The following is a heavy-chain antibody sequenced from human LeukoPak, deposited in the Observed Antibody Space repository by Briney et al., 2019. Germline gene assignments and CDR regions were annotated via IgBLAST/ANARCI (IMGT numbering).Heavy chain of an antibody. Sequence: PSETLSLTCTASGASISGHYLTWIRQPPGKGLEWIGYISHIGSTNYNPSLKSRVTISVDTSKNQFSLKLTSVTAADTAFYYCARDRISINALDMWGQGTMVTVSS. CDR3: ARDRISINALDM. V-gene: IGHV4-59*11. D-gene: IGHD1-14*01. J-gene: IGHJ3*02. CDR2: ISHIGST. CDR1: GASISGHY.